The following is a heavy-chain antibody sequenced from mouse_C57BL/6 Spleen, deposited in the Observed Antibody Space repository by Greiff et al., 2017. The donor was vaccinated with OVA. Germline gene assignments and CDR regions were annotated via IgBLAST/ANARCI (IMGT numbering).Heavy chain of an antibody. J-gene: IGHJ2*01. CDR1: GFNIKDDY. CDR2: IDPENGDT. V-gene: IGHV14-4*01. CDR3: TTYPPRG. Sequence: VQLQQSGAELVRPGASVKLSCTASGFNIKDDYMHWVKQRPEQGLEWIGWIDPENGDTEYGSKFQGKATITADTSSNTAYLQLSSLTSEDTAVYYCTTYPPRGWGQGTTLTVSS.